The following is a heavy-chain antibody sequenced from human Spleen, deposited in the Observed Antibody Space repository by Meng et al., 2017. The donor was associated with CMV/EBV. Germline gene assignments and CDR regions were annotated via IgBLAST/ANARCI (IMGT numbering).Heavy chain of an antibody. CDR1: GFTFSSYA. Sequence: GGSLRLSCAASGFTFSSYAMHWVRQAPGKGLEWLAVISYDGSNKYYADSVKGRFTISRDNSKNTLYLQMNSLRAEDTAVYYCASNPSSGWDYYYYGMDVWGQGTTVTVSS. D-gene: IGHD6-19*01. CDR3: ASNPSSGWDYYYYGMDV. CDR2: ISYDGSNK. J-gene: IGHJ6*02. V-gene: IGHV3-30*04.